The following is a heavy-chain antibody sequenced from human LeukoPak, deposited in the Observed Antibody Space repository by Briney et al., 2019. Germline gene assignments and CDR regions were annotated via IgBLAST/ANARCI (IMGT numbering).Heavy chain of an antibody. CDR3: ADYGVSGVRNNFY. CDR1: GLAFSSYA. CDR2: ISVASNT. D-gene: IGHD3-3*01. V-gene: IGHV3-23*01. J-gene: IGHJ4*02. Sequence: GGSLRPSCAASGLAFSSYAMSWVRQAPGKGLEWVSTISVASNTFYADSVKGRFTISRDNSRNTVYLQMTSLRADDTAVYYCADYGVSGVRNNFYWGQGTLVTVSS.